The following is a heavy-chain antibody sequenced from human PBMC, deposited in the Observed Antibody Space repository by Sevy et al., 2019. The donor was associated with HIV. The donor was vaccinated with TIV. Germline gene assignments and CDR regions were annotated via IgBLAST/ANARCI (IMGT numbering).Heavy chain of an antibody. CDR2: ISGSGGST. CDR3: AITPGYSSGWYSPNSDFDY. V-gene: IGHV3-23*01. D-gene: IGHD6-19*01. J-gene: IGHJ4*02. Sequence: GGSLRLSCAASGFTFSSYAMSWVRQAPGKVLEWVSAISGSGGSTYYADSVKGRFTISRDNSKNTLYLQMNSLRAEDTAVYYCAITPGYSSGWYSPNSDFDYWGQGTLVTVSS. CDR1: GFTFSSYA.